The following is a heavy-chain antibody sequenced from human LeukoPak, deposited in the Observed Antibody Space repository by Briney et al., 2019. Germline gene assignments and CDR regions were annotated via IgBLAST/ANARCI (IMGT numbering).Heavy chain of an antibody. J-gene: IGHJ4*02. Sequence: SDTLSLTCTVSGASISDYYWSWIRQSAGKGLEWIGRISTTGSTYYNPSFQSRVTMSADPSKTLFFLRLRSVTAADTAVYYCARSPSTIGWNWGYYFDYWGQGSLVTVSS. D-gene: IGHD3-3*01. CDR3: ARSPSTIGWNWGYYFDY. V-gene: IGHV4-4*07. CDR1: GASISDYY. CDR2: ISTTGST.